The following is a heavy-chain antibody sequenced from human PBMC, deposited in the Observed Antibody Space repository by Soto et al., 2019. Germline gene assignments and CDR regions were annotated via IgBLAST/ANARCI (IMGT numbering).Heavy chain of an antibody. Sequence: SVTLCFTCVVSGGPVSGDDRYWSWIRHLPGKGLEWIANGYHTGTTDYNPSLKSRGSMSGATSQNQFSLILASVTDAETAVYYCARALVSDYNRRDYHYYFAMDVWGQGTSVTVS. D-gene: IGHD1-20*01. CDR1: GGPVSGDDRY. V-gene: IGHV4-31*02. J-gene: IGHJ6*02. CDR2: GYHTGTT. CDR3: ARALVSDYNRRDYHYYFAMDV.